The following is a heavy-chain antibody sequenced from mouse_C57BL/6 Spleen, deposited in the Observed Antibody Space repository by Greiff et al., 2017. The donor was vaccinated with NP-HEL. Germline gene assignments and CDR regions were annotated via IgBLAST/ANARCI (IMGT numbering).Heavy chain of an antibody. D-gene: IGHD1-1*01. J-gene: IGHJ1*03. V-gene: IGHV1-69*01. CDR1: GYTFTSYW. CDR3: ARNYGSSPSYWYFDV. CDR2: IDPSDSYT. Sequence: VKLQQPGAELVMPGASVKLSCKASGYTFTSYWMHWVKQRPGQGLEWIGEIDPSDSYTNYNQKFKGKSTLTVDKSSSTAYMQLSSLTSEDSAVYYCARNYGSSPSYWYFDVWGTGTTVTVSS.